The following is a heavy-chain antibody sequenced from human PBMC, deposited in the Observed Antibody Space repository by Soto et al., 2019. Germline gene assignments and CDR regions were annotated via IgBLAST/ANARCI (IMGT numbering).Heavy chain of an antibody. CDR1: GFTFSNYA. D-gene: IGHD3-3*01. J-gene: IGHJ6*02. CDR2: ISGSGGST. Sequence: PGGSLRLSCAASGFTFSNYAVTWVRQAPGKGLEWVSTISGSGGSTYYADSVKGRFTISRDNSKNTLYLQMNSLRAEDTAVYYCAKEPYYDFWSGYYSPHGMDVWGQGTTVTVSS. V-gene: IGHV3-23*01. CDR3: AKEPYYDFWSGYYSPHGMDV.